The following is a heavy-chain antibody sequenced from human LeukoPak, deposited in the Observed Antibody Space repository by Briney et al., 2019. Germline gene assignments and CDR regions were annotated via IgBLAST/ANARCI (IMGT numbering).Heavy chain of an antibody. Sequence: GGSLRLSCAASGFTFSSYWMHWVRQAPGKGLVRVSRINSDGSSTSYADSVKGRFTISRVNAKNTLYLQMNSLRAEDTAVYYCARGGFDVPGMDVWGQGTTVTVSS. D-gene: IGHD3-10*02. J-gene: IGHJ6*02. CDR1: GFTFSSYW. CDR3: ARGGFDVPGMDV. V-gene: IGHV3-74*01. CDR2: INSDGSST.